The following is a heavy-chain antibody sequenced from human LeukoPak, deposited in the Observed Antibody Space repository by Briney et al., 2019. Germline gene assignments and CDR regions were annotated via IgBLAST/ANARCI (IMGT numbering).Heavy chain of an antibody. J-gene: IGHJ4*02. CDR1: GFTFSSYA. CDR3: ARELYYYDSSGYYPFDY. V-gene: IGHV4-34*01. D-gene: IGHD3-22*01. CDR2: INHSGST. Sequence: GSLRLSCAASGFTFSSYAMSWIRQPPGKGLEWIGEINHSGSTNYNPSLKSRVTISVDTSKNQFSLKLSSVTAADTAVYYCARELYYYDSSGYYPFDYWGQGTLVTVSS.